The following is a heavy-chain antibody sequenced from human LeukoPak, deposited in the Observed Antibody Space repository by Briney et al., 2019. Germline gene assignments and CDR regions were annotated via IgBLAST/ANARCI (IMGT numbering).Heavy chain of an antibody. CDR3: ANEQWELQFGGGYYFDY. Sequence: GGSLRLSCAASGFTFSSYAMSWVRQAPGKGLEWVSAISGSGGSTYYADSVKGRFTISRDNSKNTLYLQMNSLRAEDTAVYYCANEQWELQFGGGYYFDYWGQGTLVTVSS. CDR1: GFTFSSYA. D-gene: IGHD1-26*01. V-gene: IGHV3-23*01. CDR2: ISGSGGST. J-gene: IGHJ4*02.